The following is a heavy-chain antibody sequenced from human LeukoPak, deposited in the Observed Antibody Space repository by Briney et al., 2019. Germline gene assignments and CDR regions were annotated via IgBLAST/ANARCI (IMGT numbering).Heavy chain of an antibody. CDR1: GGSISSSSYY. CDR3: ARDRVAALIFDY. J-gene: IGHJ4*02. CDR2: IYHSGST. D-gene: IGHD6-6*01. Sequence: PSETLSLTCTVSGGSISSSSYYWGWIRQPPGKGLEWIGSIYHSGSTYYNPSLKSRVTISVDRSKNQFSLKLSSVTAADTAVYYCARDRVAALIFDYWGQGTLVTVSS. V-gene: IGHV4-39*07.